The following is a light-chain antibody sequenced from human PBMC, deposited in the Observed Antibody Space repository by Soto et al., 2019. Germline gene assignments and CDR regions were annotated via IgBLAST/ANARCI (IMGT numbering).Light chain of an antibody. CDR2: YDD. Sequence: QSVLTQPPSVSEAPRQRVTISCSGSSSNIGNNAVNWYQQLPGKAPKLLIYYDDLLPSGVSDRFSGSMSGTSASLAISGLQSADEADYYCAAWDDSLNGYVVGTGTKVTVL. J-gene: IGLJ1*01. CDR3: AAWDDSLNGYV. CDR1: SSNIGNNA. V-gene: IGLV1-36*01.